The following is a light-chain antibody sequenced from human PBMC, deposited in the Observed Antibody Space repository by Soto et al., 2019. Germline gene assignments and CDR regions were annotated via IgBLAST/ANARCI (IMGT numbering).Light chain of an antibody. Sequence: EIVLTQSPGTLSLSPGERATLSCRASQSVSSSYLACYQQTPGQAPRLLIHGASGGATVNPDGSSGSGSRTDVTLSISRLGPEHFGVYYSYQYGSSPPWTFGQGTKVDIK. CDR2: GAS. CDR3: YQYGSSPPWT. V-gene: IGKV3-20*01. CDR1: QSVSSSY. J-gene: IGKJ1*01.